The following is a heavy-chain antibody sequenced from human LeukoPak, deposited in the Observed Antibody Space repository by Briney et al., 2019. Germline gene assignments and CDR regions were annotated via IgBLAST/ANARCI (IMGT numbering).Heavy chain of an antibody. CDR2: IYYSGST. CDR1: GGSISSGGYY. V-gene: IGHV4-31*03. D-gene: IGHD3-22*01. Sequence: SETLSLTCTVSGGSISSGGYYWSWIRQHPGKGLEWIGYIYYSGSTYYNPSLKSRVTISVDTSKNQFSLKLGSVTAADTAVYYCATFYDSSGYYHDYWGQGTLVTVSS. J-gene: IGHJ4*02. CDR3: ATFYDSSGYYHDY.